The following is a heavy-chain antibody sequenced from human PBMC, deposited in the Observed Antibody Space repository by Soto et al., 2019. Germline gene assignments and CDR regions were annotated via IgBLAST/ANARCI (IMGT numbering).Heavy chain of an antibody. J-gene: IGHJ4*02. CDR2: IYYSGST. CDR3: ARRWGRTFDY. CDR1: GDSISSSSYY. D-gene: IGHD7-27*01. Sequence: SETLSLTCTVSGDSISSSSYYWGWIRQPPGKGLEWIGCIYYSGSTNYNPSLKSRVTISVDTSKNQFSLKLSSVTAADTAVYYCARRWGRTFDYWGQGTLVTVSS. V-gene: IGHV4-39*07.